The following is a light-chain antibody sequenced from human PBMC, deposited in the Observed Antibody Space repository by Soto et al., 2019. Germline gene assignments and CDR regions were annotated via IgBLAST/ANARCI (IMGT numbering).Light chain of an antibody. V-gene: IGKV3-11*01. CDR2: DAS. CDR3: XQRFNXPLT. CDR1: QNVGTY. J-gene: IGKJ4*01. Sequence: VLTQSPATLPLSPGDRATLSCRASQNVGTYLAWYQQKPGQVPRLLIYDASNRATGIPARFXXXXXGTXXXXXXXXXEPEDFAXXYCXQRFNXPLTFGGGTKVEIK.